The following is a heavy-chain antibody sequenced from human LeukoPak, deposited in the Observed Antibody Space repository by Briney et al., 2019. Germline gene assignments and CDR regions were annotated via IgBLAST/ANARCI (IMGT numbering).Heavy chain of an antibody. V-gene: IGHV3-21*01. D-gene: IGHD6-19*01. Sequence: GGSLRLSCAASGFTFSSYSMNWVRQAPGKGLEWVSSISSSSSYIYYADSVKGRFTISRDNAKNSLYLQMNSLRAEDTAAYYCARVGRSSGWYLDYWGQGTLVTVSS. CDR1: GFTFSSYS. CDR2: ISSSSSYI. J-gene: IGHJ4*02. CDR3: ARVGRSSGWYLDY.